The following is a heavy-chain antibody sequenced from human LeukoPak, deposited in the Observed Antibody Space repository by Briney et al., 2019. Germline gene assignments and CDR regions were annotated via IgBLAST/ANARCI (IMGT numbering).Heavy chain of an antibody. CDR1: GFTFSSYA. Sequence: GGSLRLSCAASGFTFSSYAMSWVRQAPGKGLEWVSAISGSGGSTYYADSVKGRFTISRDNSKNTVYLQMKSLRAEDTAVYYCAKETAFRGVMEVVGAFDIWGQGTIVTVSS. J-gene: IGHJ3*02. V-gene: IGHV3-23*01. D-gene: IGHD3-10*01. CDR2: ISGSGGST. CDR3: AKETAFRGVMEVVGAFDI.